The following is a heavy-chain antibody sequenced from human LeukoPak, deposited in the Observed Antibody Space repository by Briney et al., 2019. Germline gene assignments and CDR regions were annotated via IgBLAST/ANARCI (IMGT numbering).Heavy chain of an antibody. CDR1: GFTFSSYA. D-gene: IGHD6-13*01. V-gene: IGHV3-30-3*01. CDR3: ARDASIAAADDAFDI. CDR2: ISYDGSNK. J-gene: IGHJ3*02. Sequence: PGGSLRLSCAASGFTFSSYAMHWVRQAPGKGLEWVAVISYDGSNKYYADSVKGRFTISRDNSKNTLYLQMNSLRAEDTAVYYCARDASIAAADDAFDIWGQGTMVTVSS.